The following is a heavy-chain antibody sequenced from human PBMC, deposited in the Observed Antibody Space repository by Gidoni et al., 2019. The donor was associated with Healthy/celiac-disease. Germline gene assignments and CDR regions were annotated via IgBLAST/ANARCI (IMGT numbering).Heavy chain of an antibody. D-gene: IGHD6-19*01. CDR3: ARRVGGQWLALYYFDY. CDR1: GGSISSSSYY. CDR2: IYYSGRT. Sequence: QLQLQESGPGLVKPSETLSLTCTVSGGSISSSSYYWGWIRQPPGKGLEWIGSIYYSGRTYYNPSLKSRVTISVDTSKNQFSLKLSSVTAADTAVYYCARRVGGQWLALYYFDYWGQGTLVTVSS. J-gene: IGHJ4*02. V-gene: IGHV4-39*01.